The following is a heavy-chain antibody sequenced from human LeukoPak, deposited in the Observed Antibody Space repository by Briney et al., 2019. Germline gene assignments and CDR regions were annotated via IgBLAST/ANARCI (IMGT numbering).Heavy chain of an antibody. D-gene: IGHD3-10*01. Sequence: PSETLPLTCAVYGGSFSGYYWSWIRQPPGKGLEWIGEINHSGSTNYNPSLKSRVTISVDTSKNQFSLKLSSVTAADTAVYYCAREDHYYGSGSYSWFDPWGQGTLVTVSS. CDR2: INHSGST. V-gene: IGHV4-34*01. J-gene: IGHJ5*02. CDR1: GGSFSGYY. CDR3: AREDHYYGSGSYSWFDP.